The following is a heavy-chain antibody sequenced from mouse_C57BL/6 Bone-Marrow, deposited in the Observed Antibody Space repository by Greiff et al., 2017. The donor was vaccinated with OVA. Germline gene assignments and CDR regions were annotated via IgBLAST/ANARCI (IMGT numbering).Heavy chain of an antibody. Sequence: QVQLQQSGAELARPGASVKLSCKASGYTFTSYGISWVQQSPGQGLEWIGAIYPRSGYTYYNEKFKGKATLTADKSSSTAYMEIRSLTSEDSAVYYCARYDYAHLMDYWGQGTSVTVSS. CDR3: ARYDYAHLMDY. CDR1: GYTFTSYG. J-gene: IGHJ4*01. D-gene: IGHD2-4*01. CDR2: IYPRSGYT. V-gene: IGHV1-81*01.